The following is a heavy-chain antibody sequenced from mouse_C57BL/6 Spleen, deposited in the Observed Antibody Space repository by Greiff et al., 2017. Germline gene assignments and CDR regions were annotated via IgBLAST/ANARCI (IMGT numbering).Heavy chain of an antibody. Sequence: DVMLVESGGGLVKPGGSLKLSCAASGFTFSSYAMSWVRQTPEKRLEWVATISDGGSYTYYPDNVKGRFTISRDNAKNNLYLQMSHLKSEDTAMYYCARDSLYDYDGRWAMDYWCQGTSVTVSS. CDR1: GFTFSSYA. D-gene: IGHD2-4*01. CDR2: ISDGGSYT. J-gene: IGHJ4*01. V-gene: IGHV5-4*01. CDR3: ARDSLYDYDGRWAMDY.